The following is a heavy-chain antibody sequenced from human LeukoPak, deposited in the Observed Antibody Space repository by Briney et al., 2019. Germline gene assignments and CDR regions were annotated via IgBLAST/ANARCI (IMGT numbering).Heavy chain of an antibody. J-gene: IGHJ4*02. CDR1: GGSISSYY. Sequence: SETLSLTCTVSGGSISSYYWSWIRQPPGQELEWIGYIYYSGSTNYNPSLKSRVTISVDTSKNQFSLKLSSVTAADTAVYYCARTGGQQLADFDYWGQGTLVTVSS. CDR2: IYYSGST. D-gene: IGHD6-6*01. CDR3: ARTGGQQLADFDY. V-gene: IGHV4-59*01.